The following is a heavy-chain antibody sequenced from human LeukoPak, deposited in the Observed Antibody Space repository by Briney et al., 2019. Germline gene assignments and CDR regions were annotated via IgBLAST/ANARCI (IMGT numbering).Heavy chain of an antibody. CDR3: ARSLPYGTTWYGRSDF. Sequence: GGSLRLSCAASGFTFSSYSMNWVRQAPGKGLEWVANIRQDGDTKYYVDSVRGRFTISRDNAMNSLYLQMNSLRAEDTAIYYCARSLPYGTTWYGRSDFWGQGTLVTVSS. CDR2: IRQDGDTK. V-gene: IGHV3-7*03. D-gene: IGHD6-13*01. CDR1: GFTFSSYS. J-gene: IGHJ4*02.